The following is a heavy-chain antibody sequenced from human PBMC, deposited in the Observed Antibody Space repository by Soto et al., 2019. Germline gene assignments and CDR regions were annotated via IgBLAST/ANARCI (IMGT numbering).Heavy chain of an antibody. V-gene: IGHV4-30-2*01. Sequence: QLQLQESGSGLVKPSQTLSLTCAVSGGSISSGGYSWSWIRQPPGKGLEWIGYIYHSGSTYYNPSLKRRVTISVDRSKNQSSLRLSSVPAADTAVYYCAGGIAARPLGDWGQGTLVTVSS. CDR1: GGSISSGGYS. D-gene: IGHD6-6*01. J-gene: IGHJ4*02. CDR2: IYHSGST. CDR3: AGGIAARPLGD.